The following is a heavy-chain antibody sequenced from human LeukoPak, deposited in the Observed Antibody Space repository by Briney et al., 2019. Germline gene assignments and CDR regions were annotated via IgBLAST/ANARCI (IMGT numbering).Heavy chain of an antibody. J-gene: IGHJ4*02. D-gene: IGHD6-13*01. V-gene: IGHV3-23*01. CDR2: ISGSGSGT. CDR3: AKVPSSSSYYHFDY. Sequence: GGSLRLSCAASGFTFSGYAMSWVRQAPGKGLGWVSAISGSGSGTFYTDSVKGRFIISRDNSKNTLYLQMNSLRAGDTAVYYCAKVPSSSSYYHFDYWGQGTLVTVSS. CDR1: GFTFSGYA.